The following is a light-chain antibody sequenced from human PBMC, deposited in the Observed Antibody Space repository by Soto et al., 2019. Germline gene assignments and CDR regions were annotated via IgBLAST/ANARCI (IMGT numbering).Light chain of an antibody. CDR1: SGHSSYI. Sequence: QSVLTQSSSESASLGSSVKLSCTLSSGHSSYIIAWHQQQPGKAPRYLMKVEGSGSYSKGCGVPDRFSGSSSGADRYLTISNLQFEDEADYYCETWDSITNWVFGGGTKLTVL. V-gene: IGLV4-60*02. CDR2: VEGSGSY. CDR3: ETWDSITNWV. J-gene: IGLJ3*02.